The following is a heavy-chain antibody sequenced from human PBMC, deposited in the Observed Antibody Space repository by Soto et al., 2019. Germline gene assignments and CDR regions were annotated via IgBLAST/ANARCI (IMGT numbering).Heavy chain of an antibody. V-gene: IGHV3-23*01. D-gene: IGHD2-15*01. J-gene: IGHJ6*02. Sequence: HPGGSLRLSCAASGFTFSSYAMSWVRQAPGKGLEWVSAISGSGGSTYYADSVKGRFTISRDNSKNTLYLQMNSLRAEDTAVYYCASLYCSGGSCYPYYYYGMDVWGQGTTVTVSS. CDR3: ASLYCSGGSCYPYYYYGMDV. CDR2: ISGSGGST. CDR1: GFTFSSYA.